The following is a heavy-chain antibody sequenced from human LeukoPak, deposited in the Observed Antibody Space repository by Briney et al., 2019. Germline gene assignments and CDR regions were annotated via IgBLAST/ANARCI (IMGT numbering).Heavy chain of an antibody. CDR2: ISGSGGST. V-gene: IGHV3-23*01. D-gene: IGHD4-17*01. Sequence: GGSLRLSCAASGFTFSSYGVSWVRQAPGKGLEWVSAISGSGGSTYYADSVKGRFTISRDNSKNTVYLQMNSLRAEDTAVYYCAKAAHDYGDYDWFDPWGQGTLVTVSS. CDR1: GFTFSSYG. J-gene: IGHJ5*02. CDR3: AKAAHDYGDYDWFDP.